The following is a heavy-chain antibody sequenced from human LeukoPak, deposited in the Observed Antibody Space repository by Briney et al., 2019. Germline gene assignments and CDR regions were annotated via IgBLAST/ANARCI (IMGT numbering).Heavy chain of an antibody. D-gene: IGHD5-18*01. CDR1: GVSISSSNW. Sequence: PSGTLSLTCAVSGVSISSSNWWSWVRQPPGKGLEWIGEIYHSGSTNYNPSLKSRVTISVDKSKNQFSLKLSSVTAADTAVYYCAKNGPGRDTAIPWVGMDVWGQGTTVTVSS. CDR2: IYHSGST. J-gene: IGHJ6*02. V-gene: IGHV4-4*02. CDR3: AKNGPGRDTAIPWVGMDV.